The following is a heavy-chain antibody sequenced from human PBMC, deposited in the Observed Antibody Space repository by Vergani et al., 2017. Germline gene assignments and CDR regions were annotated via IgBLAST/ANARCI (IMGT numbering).Heavy chain of an antibody. CDR1: GGSISSSRYY. Sequence: QVQLQESGPGLVKPSQTLSLTCTVSGGSISSSRYYWGWIRQPPVKGLEWIGSIYYTGSTYYNPSLKSRVSRSVDTSKNQFSLKLNSVTAADTAVYYCARAIFGVVSTEYYYYMDVWGKGTTVTVSS. J-gene: IGHJ6*03. CDR2: IYYTGST. D-gene: IGHD3-3*01. V-gene: IGHV4-39*07. CDR3: ARAIFGVVSTEYYYYMDV.